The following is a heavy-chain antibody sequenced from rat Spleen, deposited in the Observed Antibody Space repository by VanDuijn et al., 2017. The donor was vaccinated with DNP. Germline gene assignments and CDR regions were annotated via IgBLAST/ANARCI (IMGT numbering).Heavy chain of an antibody. Sequence: EVLLVESGGGLVQPGRSLKLSCAASGFTFSNYGMAWVRQAPTKGLEWVATISYDGSSTYYGDSVKGRFTISRDNAKSTLYLQMNSLRSEDTATYYCARLFSLFDYWGQGVMVTVSS. CDR1: GFTFSNYG. J-gene: IGHJ2*01. CDR3: ARLFSLFDY. V-gene: IGHV5-29*01. CDR2: ISYDGSST.